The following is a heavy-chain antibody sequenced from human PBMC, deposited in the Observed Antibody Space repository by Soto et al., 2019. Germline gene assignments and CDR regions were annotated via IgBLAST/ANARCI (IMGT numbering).Heavy chain of an antibody. CDR3: ARDLYVWGSYRYTY. CDR2: INAGNGNT. V-gene: IGHV1-3*01. D-gene: IGHD3-16*02. CDR1: GYTFTSYA. Sequence: QVQLVQSGAEVKKPGASVKVSCKASGYTFTSYAMHWVRQAPGQRLEWMGWINAGNGNTKYSQKFQGRVPITRDTSASKAYMELSSLRSEDTAVYYCARDLYVWGSYRYTYWGQGTLVTVSS. J-gene: IGHJ1*01.